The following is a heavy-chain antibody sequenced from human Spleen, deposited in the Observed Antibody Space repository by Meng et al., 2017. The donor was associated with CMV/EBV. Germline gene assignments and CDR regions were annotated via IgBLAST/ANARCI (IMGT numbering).Heavy chain of an antibody. J-gene: IGHJ4*02. CDR1: GFTFSSYA. V-gene: IGHV3-23*01. CDR3: AKDFGQQLELGY. Sequence: GESLKISCAASGFTFSSYAMSWVRQAPGKGLEWVSAISGSGGSTYYADSVKGRLTISRDNSKNTLYLQMNSLRAEDTAVYYCAKDFGQQLELGYWGQGTLVTVSS. D-gene: IGHD6-13*01. CDR2: ISGSGGST.